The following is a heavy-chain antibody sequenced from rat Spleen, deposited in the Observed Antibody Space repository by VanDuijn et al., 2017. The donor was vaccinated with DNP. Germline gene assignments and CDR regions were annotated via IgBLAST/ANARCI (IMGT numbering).Heavy chain of an antibody. J-gene: IGHJ2*01. D-gene: IGHD5-1*01. V-gene: IGHV3-3*01. CDR2: VTNAGST. Sequence: EVLLQESGPGLVKPSQSLSLTCSVTGFSITNNFKWSWIRKFPGNKLEWMGYVTNAGSTHYNPSLKSRISIPTDTSKNQFFLQVNSVDTEDTATYYCAIQLGVFDYWDQGVMVTVSS. CDR1: GFSITNNFK. CDR3: AIQLGVFDY.